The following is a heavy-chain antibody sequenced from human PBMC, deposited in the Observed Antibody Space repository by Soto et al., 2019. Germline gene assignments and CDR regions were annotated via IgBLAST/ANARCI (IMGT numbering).Heavy chain of an antibody. J-gene: IGHJ6*02. D-gene: IGHD3-3*01. CDR2: ISWNSGSI. CDR3: AKDIQYYDYWSGCDYYYYCMDV. Sequence: EVQLVESGGGLVQPGRSLRLSCAASGFTFDDYAMHWVRQAPGKGLEWVSGISWNSGSIGYADSVKGRFTISRDNAKNSLNLQMNSLRTEDTALYYCAKDIQYYDYWSGCDYYYYCMDVWGQGTPVTVSS. CDR1: GFTFDDYA. V-gene: IGHV3-9*01.